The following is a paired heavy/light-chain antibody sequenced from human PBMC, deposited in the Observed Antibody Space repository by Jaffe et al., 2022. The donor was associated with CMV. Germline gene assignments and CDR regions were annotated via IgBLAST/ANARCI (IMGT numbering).Light chain of an antibody. J-gene: IGLJ1*01. CDR3: GASGDSSTYYV. Sequence: QSALTQPASVSGSPGQSITISCTGTNSDVGGSNFVSWFQQHPAKAPKLIIFDVSRRPSGVSSRFSGSKSGNTASLTISGLQAEDEADYYCGASGDSSTYYVFGSGTKVTVL. CDR1: NSDVGGSNF. CDR2: DVS. V-gene: IGLV2-14*03.
Heavy chain of an antibody. V-gene: IGHV1-69*09. D-gene: IGHD4-17*01. J-gene: IGHJ4*02. CDR3: VRDDAGVYGYY. CDR1: GGTFTSHA. CDR2: IIPKLSKT. Sequence: QVQLVQSGAEVKKPGSSVKVSCETSGGTFTSHAITWVRQAPGHGLEWMGRIIPKLSKTHYAQKFQGRVTITADRSTNTAYMQLSSLTSDDTAIYFCVRDDAGVYGYYWGQGTQVTVSS.